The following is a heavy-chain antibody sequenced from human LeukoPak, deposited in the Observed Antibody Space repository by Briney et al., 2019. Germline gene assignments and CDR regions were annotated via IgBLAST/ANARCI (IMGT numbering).Heavy chain of an antibody. D-gene: IGHD1-14*01. Sequence: GGSLRLSCAASGFTFSSYGMHWVRQAPGKGLEWVSGIPYDGTNKYYADSVKGRFTISRDNSKNTLDLQMDSLNAEDTAVYYCAKAYSGTAYFDYWGQGTLVTVSS. CDR2: IPYDGTNK. CDR1: GFTFSSYG. CDR3: AKAYSGTAYFDY. V-gene: IGHV3-30*02. J-gene: IGHJ4*02.